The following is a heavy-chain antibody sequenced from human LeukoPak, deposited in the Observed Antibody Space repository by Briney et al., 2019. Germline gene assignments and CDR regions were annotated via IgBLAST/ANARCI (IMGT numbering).Heavy chain of an antibody. CDR3: ARDPKNFWSGYYFDY. CDR2: ISSSSSYI. CDR1: GFTFSSYS. D-gene: IGHD3-3*01. V-gene: IGHV3-21*01. J-gene: IGHJ4*02. Sequence: GGSLRLSCAASGFTFSSYSMNWVRQAPGKGLEWVSSISSSSSYIYYADSVKGRFTISRDNAKNSLYLQMNSLRAEDTAVYYCARDPKNFWSGYYFDYWGQGTLVTVSS.